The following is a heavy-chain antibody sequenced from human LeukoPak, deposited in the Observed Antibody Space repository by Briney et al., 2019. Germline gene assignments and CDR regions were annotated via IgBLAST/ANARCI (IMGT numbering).Heavy chain of an antibody. J-gene: IGHJ4*02. D-gene: IGHD1-1*01. CDR2: SYYSGST. CDR1: GDSISSSYY. Sequence: SETLSLTCSVSGDSISSSYYWGWIRQPPGKGLEWIGYSYYSGSTYYNLSLKSRVTISVDSSKNQFSLRLNSVTAADTAVYYCARGNDYFDYWGQGTLVTVSS. CDR3: ARGNDYFDY. V-gene: IGHV4-39*01.